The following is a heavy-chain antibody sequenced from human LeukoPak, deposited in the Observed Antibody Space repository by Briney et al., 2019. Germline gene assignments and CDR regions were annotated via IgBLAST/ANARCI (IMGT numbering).Heavy chain of an antibody. V-gene: IGHV1-2*02. D-gene: IGHD1-26*01. CDR3: ARERVGAPFDY. CDR1: GYTFTGYY. CDR2: INPDSGGT. Sequence: RASVKVSCKASGYTFTGYYMHWVRQAPGQGLEWMGWINPDSGGTNYAQKFQGRVTMTRDTSISTAYMELSRLRSDDTAVYYCARERVGAPFDYWGQGTLVTVSS. J-gene: IGHJ4*02.